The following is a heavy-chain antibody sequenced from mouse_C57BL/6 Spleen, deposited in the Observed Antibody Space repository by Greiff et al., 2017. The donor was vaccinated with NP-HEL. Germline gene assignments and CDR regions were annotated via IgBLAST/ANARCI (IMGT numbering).Heavy chain of an antibody. CDR2: IYPRSGNT. J-gene: IGHJ1*03. V-gene: IGHV1-81*01. D-gene: IGHD1-1*01. Sequence: QVQLKESGAELARPGASVKLSCKASGYTFTSYGLSWVKQRTGQGLEWIGEIYPRSGNTYYNEKFKGKATLTADKSSSTAYMELRSLTSEDSAVYFCARVVTTVVDWYFDVWGTGTTVTVSS. CDR3: ARVVTTVVDWYFDV. CDR1: GYTFTSYG.